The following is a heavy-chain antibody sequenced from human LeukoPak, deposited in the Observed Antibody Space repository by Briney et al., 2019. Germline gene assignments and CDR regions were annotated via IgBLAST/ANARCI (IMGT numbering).Heavy chain of an antibody. CDR2: INSDGSTT. Sequence: GGSLSLFCVASGLPYSSYWMHWLRQAPGGGLVWVSRINSDGSTTTYADSVKGRFTISRDNAKNTLYLQMNSLRVEDTAVYYCARSTTHPYYNYMDVWGKGTTVTLSS. V-gene: IGHV3-74*01. J-gene: IGHJ6*03. CDR3: ARSTTHPYYNYMDV. D-gene: IGHD4-17*01. CDR1: GLPYSSYW.